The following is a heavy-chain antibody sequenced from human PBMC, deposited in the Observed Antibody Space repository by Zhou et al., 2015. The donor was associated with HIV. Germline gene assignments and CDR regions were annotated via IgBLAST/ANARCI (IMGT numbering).Heavy chain of an antibody. CDR2: IIPIFGTA. Sequence: QVQLVQSGAEVKKPGSSVKVSCKASGGTFSSYAISWVRQAPGQGLEWMGGIIPIFGTANYAQKFQGRVTITADESTSTAYMELSSLRSEDTAVYYCAREMAAVAKEDYYYGMDVWGQGTTVTVSS. D-gene: IGHD6-19*01. CDR3: AREMAAVAKEDYYYGMDV. V-gene: IGHV1-69*01. CDR1: GGTFSSYA. J-gene: IGHJ6*02.